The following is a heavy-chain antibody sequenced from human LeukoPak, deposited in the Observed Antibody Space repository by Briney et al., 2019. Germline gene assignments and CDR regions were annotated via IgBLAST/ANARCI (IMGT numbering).Heavy chain of an antibody. V-gene: IGHV4-39*01. Sequence: KPSETLSLTCTVSGGSISSSGYYWGWVCQPPGKGLEWIGTIYYSGTTYYNPSLKSRVTISVDTSKNYFSLSLTSVTAADTAMYYCARQTPSIWHIVVVTAIGAFDYWGQGALVTVSS. CDR1: GGSISSSGYY. CDR2: IYYSGTT. CDR3: ARQTPSIWHIVVVTAIGAFDY. J-gene: IGHJ4*02. D-gene: IGHD2-21*02.